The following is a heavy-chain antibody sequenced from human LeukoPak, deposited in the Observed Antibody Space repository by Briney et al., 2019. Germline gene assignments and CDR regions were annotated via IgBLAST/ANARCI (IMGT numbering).Heavy chain of an antibody. CDR2: TYYRSQQWHS. CDR3: ARLSGGTQWLAPFDY. D-gene: IGHD6-19*01. J-gene: IGHJ4*02. Sequence: SQTLSLTCAISGDSVSSNGASWNWIRQSPWRGLEWLGRTYYRSQQWHSDYAPSVKGRITLNPDTSKNQFSLKLSSVTAADTAAYYCARLSGGTQWLAPFDYWGQGTLVTVSS. CDR1: GDSVSSNGAS. V-gene: IGHV6-1*01.